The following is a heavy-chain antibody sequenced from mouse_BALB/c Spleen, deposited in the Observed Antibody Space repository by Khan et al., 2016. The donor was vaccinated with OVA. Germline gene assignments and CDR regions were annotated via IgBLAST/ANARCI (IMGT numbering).Heavy chain of an antibody. Sequence: QVQLKQSGAELVRPGASVKPSCKTSGYIFPSYWIHWVKQRSGQGLEWIARIYPGTDNTYYNEKLRDKATLTADKSSSTAYIQLSSLKSEDSAVYFCAREEALYYFAYWGQGTTLTVSS. CDR2: IYPGTDNT. D-gene: IGHD1-1*01. CDR3: AREEALYYFAY. V-gene: IGHV1-76*01. CDR1: GYIFPSYW. J-gene: IGHJ2*01.